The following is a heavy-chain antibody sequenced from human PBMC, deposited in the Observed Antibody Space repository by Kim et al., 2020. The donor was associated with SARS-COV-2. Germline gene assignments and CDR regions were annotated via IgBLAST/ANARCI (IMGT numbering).Heavy chain of an antibody. J-gene: IGHJ4*02. Sequence: GGSLRLSCAASGFTFSNAWMSWVRQAPGKGLEWVGRIKSKTDGGTTDYAAPVKGRFTISRDDSKNTLYLQMNSLKTEDTAVYYCTTDLNSSGWHANWGQGTLVTVSS. CDR2: IKSKTDGGTT. CDR1: GFTFSNAW. V-gene: IGHV3-15*01. CDR3: TTDLNSSGWHAN. D-gene: IGHD6-19*01.